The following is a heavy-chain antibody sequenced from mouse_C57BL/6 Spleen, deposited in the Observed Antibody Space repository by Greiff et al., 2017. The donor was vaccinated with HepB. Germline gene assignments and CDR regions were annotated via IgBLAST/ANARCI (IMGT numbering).Heavy chain of an antibody. CDR2: ISSGGSYT. J-gene: IGHJ4*01. D-gene: IGHD5-5*01. V-gene: IGHV5-6*02. CDR1: GFTFSSYG. CDR3: ARHETTDAMDY. Sequence: DVKLVESGGDLVKPGGSLKLSCAASGFTFSSYGMSWVRQTPDKRLEWVATISSGGSYTYYPDSVKGRFTISRDNAKNTLYLQMSSLKSEDTAMYYCARHETTDAMDYWGQGTSVTVSS.